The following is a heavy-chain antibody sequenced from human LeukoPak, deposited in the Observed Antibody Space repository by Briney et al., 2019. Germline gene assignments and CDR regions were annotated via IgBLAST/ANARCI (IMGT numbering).Heavy chain of an antibody. D-gene: IGHD1-26*01. V-gene: IGHV4-39*07. J-gene: IGHJ4*02. Sequence: SETLSLTCTVSGGSISRSGYHWAWIRQPPGKGLEWIGSIFYTGTTYYNPSLKSRLTISVDTSKNQFSLRLRSVTAADTAVYYCARDLSGTYSYDYWGQGTLVTVSS. CDR1: GGSISRSGYH. CDR2: IFYTGTT. CDR3: ARDLSGTYSYDY.